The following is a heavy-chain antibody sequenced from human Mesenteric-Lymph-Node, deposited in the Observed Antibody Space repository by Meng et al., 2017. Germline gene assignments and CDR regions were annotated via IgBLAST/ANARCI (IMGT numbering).Heavy chain of an antibody. J-gene: IGHJ4*02. CDR2: TYYRSKWYH. CDR3: ARGINGGCGD. D-gene: IGHD4-23*01. CDR1: GDIVSSNSAA. V-gene: IGHV6-1*01. Sequence: VQLQQAGPGLGEPSQTLSPTCAISGDIVSSNSAAWHWIRQSPSRGLEWLGRTYYRSKWYHEYAVSVKSRITISPDTPKNQFSLQLNSMTPEDTAVYYCARGINGGCGDWGQGTLVTVSS.